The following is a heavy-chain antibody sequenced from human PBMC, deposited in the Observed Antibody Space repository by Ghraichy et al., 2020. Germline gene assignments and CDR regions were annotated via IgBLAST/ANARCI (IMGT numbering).Heavy chain of an antibody. Sequence: LSLTCAASGFTVSSNYMSWVRQAPGKGLEWVSVIYSSGSTYYADSVKGRFTISRDNSKNTLYLQMNSLRAEDMAVYYCARSLVVVPAVTDYWGQGTLVTVSS. D-gene: IGHD2-2*01. CDR2: IYSSGST. J-gene: IGHJ4*02. V-gene: IGHV3-66*01. CDR3: ARSLVVVPAVTDY. CDR1: GFTVSSNY.